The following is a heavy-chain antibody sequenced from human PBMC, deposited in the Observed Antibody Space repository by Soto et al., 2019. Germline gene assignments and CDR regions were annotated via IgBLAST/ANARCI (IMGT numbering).Heavy chain of an antibody. CDR3: ARGPSYSDSYFDH. Sequence: XXSLRLSFAASEFTFSNYAMRWVLQAPGKGLQWLAVISYDGNNKYYADSVEGRFTISRDNSKNTVYLQMNSLRLEDTAVYYCARGPSYSDSYFDHWGQGTLVTVSS. CDR2: ISYDGNNK. J-gene: IGHJ4*02. CDR1: EFTFSNYA. D-gene: IGHD4-17*01. V-gene: IGHV3-30*03.